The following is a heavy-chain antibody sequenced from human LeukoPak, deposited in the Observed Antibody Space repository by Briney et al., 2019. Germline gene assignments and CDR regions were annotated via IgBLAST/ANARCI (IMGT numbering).Heavy chain of an antibody. CDR2: IYYSGST. D-gene: IGHD5-24*01. CDR1: GGSISSSSYY. Sequence: SETLSLTCTVSGGSISSSSYYWGWIRQPPGKGLEWNGNIYYSGSTKYNPSLKSRVTISVDTSKNQFSLKLSSVTAADTAVYYCARGARAGYNLEPFDYWGQGTLVTVSS. J-gene: IGHJ4*02. V-gene: IGHV4-39*07. CDR3: ARGARAGYNLEPFDY.